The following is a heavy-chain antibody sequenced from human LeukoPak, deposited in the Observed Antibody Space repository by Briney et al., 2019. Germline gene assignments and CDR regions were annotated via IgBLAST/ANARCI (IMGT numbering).Heavy chain of an antibody. D-gene: IGHD3-16*02. J-gene: IGHJ4*02. CDR1: GFTFSSYA. Sequence: GRSLRLSCAASGFTFSSYALDWVRQAPGKGLEWVAVISEDGNSQNYADSVKGRFTISRDNSKNTLYLQMNSLRAEDTAVYYCAKARYPDYWGQGTLVTVSS. V-gene: IGHV3-30*04. CDR3: AKARYPDY. CDR2: ISEDGNSQ.